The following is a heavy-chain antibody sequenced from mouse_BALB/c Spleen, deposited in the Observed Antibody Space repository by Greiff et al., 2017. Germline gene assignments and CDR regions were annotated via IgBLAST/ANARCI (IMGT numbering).Heavy chain of an antibody. CDR3: ARGVRRRFAY. D-gene: IGHD2-14*01. CDR2: ISYSGST. CDR1: GYSITSDYA. V-gene: IGHV3-2*02. J-gene: IGHJ3*01. Sequence: EVKLLESGPGLVKPSQSLSLTCTVTGYSITSDYAWNWIRQFPGNKLEWMGYISYSGSTSYNPSLKSRISITRDTSKNQFFLQLNSVTTEDTATYYCARGVRRRFAYWGQGTLVTVSA.